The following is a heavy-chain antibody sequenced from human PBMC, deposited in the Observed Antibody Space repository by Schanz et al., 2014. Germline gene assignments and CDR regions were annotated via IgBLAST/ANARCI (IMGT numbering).Heavy chain of an antibody. J-gene: IGHJ6*03. CDR2: ISGSSRTI. CDR1: GFAFSSYS. V-gene: IGHV3-48*01. Sequence: EVQLMESGGGLVKPGGSLRLSCVASGFAFSSYSMNWVRQAPGKGLEWVSYISGSSRTIYYADSMKGRFTVSRDNAKNSLYLQMNSLRAEDTAVYHCAKGPYYYYYMDVWGNGTTVTVSS. CDR3: AKGPYYYYYMDV.